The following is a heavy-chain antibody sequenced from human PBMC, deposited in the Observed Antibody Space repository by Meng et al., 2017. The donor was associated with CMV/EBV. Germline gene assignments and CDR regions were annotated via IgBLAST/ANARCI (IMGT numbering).Heavy chain of an antibody. CDR2: ISSSSSYI. J-gene: IGHJ5*02. CDR1: GFTFSSYS. D-gene: IGHD6-19*01. Sequence: GGSLRLSCPASGFTFSSYSMNWVRQAPGKGLEWVSSISSSSSYIYYADSVKGRFTISRDNAKNSLYLQMNSLRAEDTAVYYCASGVAGTSFDWFDPWGQGTLVTVSS. V-gene: IGHV3-21*01. CDR3: ASGVAGTSFDWFDP.